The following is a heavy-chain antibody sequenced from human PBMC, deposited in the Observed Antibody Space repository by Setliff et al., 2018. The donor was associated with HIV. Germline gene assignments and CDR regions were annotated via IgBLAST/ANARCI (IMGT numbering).Heavy chain of an antibody. Sequence: GGSLRLSCGVFGFTLDTYGRNWVRQAPGKGMEWISYVSGASSAIYYADSVKGRFTISRDTAKNSLYLQMDSLIVEDTALYYCARGGKRRRAGGWVSDAFEVWGQGTMVTVSS. D-gene: IGHD1-26*01. J-gene: IGHJ3*01. CDR3: ARGGKRRRAGGWVSDAFEV. V-gene: IGHV3-48*01. CDR1: GFTLDTYG. CDR2: VSGASSAI.